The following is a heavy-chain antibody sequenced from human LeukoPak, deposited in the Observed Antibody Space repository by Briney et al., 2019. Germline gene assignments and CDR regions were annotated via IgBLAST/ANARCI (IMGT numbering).Heavy chain of an antibody. CDR1: GGTFSSHA. V-gene: IGHV1-69*13. Sequence: SVKVSCKASGGTFSSHAISWVRQAPGQGLEWMGGIIPIFGTANYAQKFQGRVTITADESTSTAYMELSSLRSEDTAVYYCARGYSYTYIFDYWGQGTLVTVSS. CDR3: ARGYSYTYIFDY. J-gene: IGHJ4*02. D-gene: IGHD5-18*01. CDR2: IIPIFGTA.